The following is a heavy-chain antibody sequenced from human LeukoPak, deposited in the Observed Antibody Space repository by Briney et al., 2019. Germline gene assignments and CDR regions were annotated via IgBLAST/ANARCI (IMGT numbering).Heavy chain of an antibody. J-gene: IGHJ4*02. CDR1: GYTLTELS. CDR3: ATRGTVLLAGTYHYYFDY. Sequence: ASVKVSCKGSGYTLTELSMHWVRQARGKGREWMGGFDPEDGETIYAQKFQGRVTMTDDTSTDTAYMELSSLRSEDTAVYYCATRGTVLLAGTYHYYFDYWGQGTLVTVSS. D-gene: IGHD1-14*01. V-gene: IGHV1-24*01. CDR2: FDPEDGET.